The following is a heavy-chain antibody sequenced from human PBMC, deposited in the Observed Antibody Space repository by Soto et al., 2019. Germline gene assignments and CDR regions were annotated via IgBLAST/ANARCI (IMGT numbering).Heavy chain of an antibody. CDR3: ARGRYGDY. V-gene: IGHV1-18*01. J-gene: IGHJ4*02. D-gene: IGHD1-1*01. Sequence: QVHLVQSGAEVKKPGASVKVSCKGSGYTFTSYGITWVRQAPGQGLEWMGWISAHNGNTDYAQKLQGRVTVTRDTSTSRACMELRSLRSDDTAGYYCARGRYGDYWGQGALVTVSS. CDR1: GYTFTSYG. CDR2: ISAHNGNT.